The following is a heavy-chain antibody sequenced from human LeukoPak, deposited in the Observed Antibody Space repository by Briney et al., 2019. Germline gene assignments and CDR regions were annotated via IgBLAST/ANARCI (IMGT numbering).Heavy chain of an antibody. V-gene: IGHV3-74*01. J-gene: IGHJ4*02. D-gene: IGHD6-13*01. Sequence: GGSLRLSCVASGFTFSAYWMHWVRQAPGKGLVWVSRINTDGSITSYGDSVKGRFTISRDNAKNTLYLQMNSLRGEDTAVYYCVRVDGGIWGQGTLVTVSS. CDR3: VRVDGGI. CDR2: INTDGSIT. CDR1: GFTFSAYW.